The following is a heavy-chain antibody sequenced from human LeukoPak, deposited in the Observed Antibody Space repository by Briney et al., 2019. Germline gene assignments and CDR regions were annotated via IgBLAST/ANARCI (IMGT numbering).Heavy chain of an antibody. J-gene: IGHJ4*02. D-gene: IGHD2-2*01. CDR3: ASLLDSFHRYCSSTSCYEGGFDY. V-gene: IGHV3-48*01. CDR1: GFTFSSYS. Sequence: GGSLRLSCAASGFTFSSYSMNWVRQAPGKGLEWVSYISSSSSTIYYADSVKGRFTISRDNAKNSLYLQMNSLRSEDTAVYYCASLLDSFHRYCSSTSCYEGGFDYWGQGTLVTVSS. CDR2: ISSSSSTI.